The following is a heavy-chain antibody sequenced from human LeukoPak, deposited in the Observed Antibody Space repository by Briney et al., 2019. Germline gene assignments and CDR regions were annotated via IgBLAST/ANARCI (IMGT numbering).Heavy chain of an antibody. D-gene: IGHD1-7*01. J-gene: IGHJ4*02. CDR2: ISYDGSNK. V-gene: IGHV3-30-3*01. CDR3: AKDPGNYGY. CDR1: GFTFSSYA. Sequence: GGSLRLSCAASGFTFSSYAMSWVRQAPGKGLEWVAVISYDGSNKYYADSVKGRFTISRDNSKNTLYLQMNSLRAEDTAAYYCAKDPGNYGYWGQGTLVTVSS.